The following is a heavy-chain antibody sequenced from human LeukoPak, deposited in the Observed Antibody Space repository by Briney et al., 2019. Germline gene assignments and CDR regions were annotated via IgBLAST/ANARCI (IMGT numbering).Heavy chain of an antibody. CDR1: GYTFTSYA. V-gene: IGHV7-4-1*02. CDR3: ARDISGYSRVDYYMDV. D-gene: IGHD5-18*01. J-gene: IGHJ6*03. Sequence: GASVKVSCKASGYTFTSYAMNWVRQAPGQGLEWMGWINTNTGNPTYAQGFTGRFVFSLDTSVSTAYLQISSLKAEDTAVYYCARDISGYSRVDYYMDVWGKGTTVTVSS. CDR2: INTNTGNP.